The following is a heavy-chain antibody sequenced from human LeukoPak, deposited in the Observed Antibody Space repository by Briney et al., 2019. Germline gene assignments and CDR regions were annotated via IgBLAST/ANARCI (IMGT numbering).Heavy chain of an antibody. CDR3: ARDLYDFPNWFDP. CDR1: GGSFSGYY. V-gene: IGHV4-34*01. J-gene: IGHJ5*02. D-gene: IGHD3-3*01. CDR2: INHSGST. Sequence: SETLSLTCAVYGGSFSGYYWSWIRQPPGKGLEWIGEINHSGSTNYNPSLKSRVTISVDTSKNQFSLKLSSVTAAGTAVYYCARDLYDFPNWFDPWGQGTLVTVSS.